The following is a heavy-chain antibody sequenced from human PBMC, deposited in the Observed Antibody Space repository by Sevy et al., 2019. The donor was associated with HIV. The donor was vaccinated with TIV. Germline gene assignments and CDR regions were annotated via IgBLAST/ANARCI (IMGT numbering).Heavy chain of an antibody. D-gene: IGHD5-12*01. J-gene: IGHJ6*03. CDR1: GFIFSDYY. Sequence: GRSLRLSCAASGFIFSDYYMTWIRQAPGKGLEWVAYIGSSGDSVYYADSVKGRFTISRDNGKKLMYLQMNNLRAEDTAVYYCATPTQFSAYDPYYFYIDVWGKGATVTVSS. CDR2: IGSSGDSV. V-gene: IGHV3-11*01. CDR3: ATPTQFSAYDPYYFYIDV.